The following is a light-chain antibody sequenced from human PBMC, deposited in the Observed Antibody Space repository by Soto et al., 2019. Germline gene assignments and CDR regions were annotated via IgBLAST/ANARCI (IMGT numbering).Light chain of an antibody. J-gene: IGLJ2*01. CDR3: QSYDSSLSDLHVV. Sequence: QSVLTQPPSVSGAPGQRVTISCTGSSSNIGAGYDVHWYQQRPGTAPKLLIYGNSNRPSGVPDRFSGSKSGTSASLAITGLQAEDEADYYCQSYDSSLSDLHVVFGGGTQLTVL. V-gene: IGLV1-40*01. CDR2: GNS. CDR1: SSNIGAGYD.